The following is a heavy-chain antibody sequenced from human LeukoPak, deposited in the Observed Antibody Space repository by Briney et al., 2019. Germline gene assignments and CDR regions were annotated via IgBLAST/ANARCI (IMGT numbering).Heavy chain of an antibody. J-gene: IGHJ5*02. Sequence: GGSLRLSCAASGFTFSSYAMSWVRQAPGKGLEWVAVISYDGSNKYYADSVKGRFTISRDNSKNTLYLQMNSLRAEDTAVYYCAGGVYVAVAGSPFWFDPWGQGTLVTVSS. CDR1: GFTFSSYA. CDR2: ISYDGSNK. CDR3: AGGVYVAVAGSPFWFDP. D-gene: IGHD6-19*01. V-gene: IGHV3-30-3*01.